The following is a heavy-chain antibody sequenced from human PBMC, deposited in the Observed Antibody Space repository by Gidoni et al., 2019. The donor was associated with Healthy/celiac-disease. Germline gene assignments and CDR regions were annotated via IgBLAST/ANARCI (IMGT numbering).Heavy chain of an antibody. CDR3: VMGHYDFWSGYYKIGY. CDR1: GFTFSSYA. Sequence: VQLVESGGGLVQPGGSLRLSCSASGFTFSSYAMHWVRQAPGKGLEYVSAISSNGGSTYYADSVKGRFTISRDNSKNTLYLQMSSLRAEDTAVYYCVMGHYDFWSGYYKIGYWGQGTLVTVSS. V-gene: IGHV3-64D*06. D-gene: IGHD3-3*01. CDR2: ISSNGGST. J-gene: IGHJ4*02.